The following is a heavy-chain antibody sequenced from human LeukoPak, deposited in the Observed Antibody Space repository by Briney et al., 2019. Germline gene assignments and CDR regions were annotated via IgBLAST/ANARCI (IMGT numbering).Heavy chain of an antibody. D-gene: IGHD2-21*01. V-gene: IGHV4-59*01. CDR3: ARRLLDAFDI. J-gene: IGHJ3*02. CDR1: GGSISSYY. Sequence: SETLSLTCTVSGGSISSYYWSWIRQPPGKGLEWIGYIYYSGSTNYNPSLKSRVTISVDTSKNQFSLKLGSVTAADTAVYYCARRLLDAFDIWGQGTMVTVSS. CDR2: IYYSGST.